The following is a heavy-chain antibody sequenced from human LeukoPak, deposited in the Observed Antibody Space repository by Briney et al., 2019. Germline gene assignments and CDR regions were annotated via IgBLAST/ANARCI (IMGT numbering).Heavy chain of an antibody. V-gene: IGHV1-2*02. D-gene: IGHD3-3*01. CDR3: ARHSQVWGVVIKSENWFDP. Sequence: ASVKVSCKASGYTFTGYYMHWVRQAPGQGLEWMEWINPNSGGTNYAQKLQGRVTMTTDTSTSTAYMELRSLRSDDTAVYYCARHSQVWGVVIKSENWFDPWGQGTLVTVSS. CDR2: INPNSGGT. J-gene: IGHJ5*02. CDR1: GYTFTGYY.